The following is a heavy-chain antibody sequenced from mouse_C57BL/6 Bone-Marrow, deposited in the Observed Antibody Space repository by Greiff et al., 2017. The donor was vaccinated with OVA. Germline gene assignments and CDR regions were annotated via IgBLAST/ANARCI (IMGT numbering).Heavy chain of an antibody. D-gene: IGHD4-1*01. Sequence: QVQLQQPGAELVMPGASVKLSCKASGYTFTSYWMHWVKQRPGQGLEWIGEIDPSDSYTNYNQKFKGKSTLTVDKSSSTAYMQLSSLTSEDSAVYYCARDLGKPPFAYWGQGTLVTVSA. CDR3: ARDLGKPPFAY. CDR2: IDPSDSYT. CDR1: GYTFTSYW. J-gene: IGHJ3*01. V-gene: IGHV1-69*01.